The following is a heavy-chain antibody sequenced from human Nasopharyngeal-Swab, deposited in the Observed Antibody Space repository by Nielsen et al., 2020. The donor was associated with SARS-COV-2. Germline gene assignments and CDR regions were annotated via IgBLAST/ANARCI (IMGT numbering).Heavy chain of an antibody. D-gene: IGHD3-22*01. V-gene: IGHV3-48*04. CDR2: ISSSSSTI. CDR3: ARDNYDSSGVNWFDP. J-gene: IGHJ5*02. Sequence: GESLKISCAASGFTFSSYSMNWVRQAPGKGLEWVSYISSSSSTIYYADSVKGRFTISRDNAKNSLYLQMNSLRAEDTVVYYCARDNYDSSGVNWFDPWGQGTLVTVSS. CDR1: GFTFSSYS.